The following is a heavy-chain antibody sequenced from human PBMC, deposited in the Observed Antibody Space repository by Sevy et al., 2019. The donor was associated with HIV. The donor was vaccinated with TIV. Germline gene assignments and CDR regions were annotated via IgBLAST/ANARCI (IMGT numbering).Heavy chain of an antibody. J-gene: IGHJ3*02. V-gene: IGHV3-23*01. D-gene: IGHD2-2*01. CDR2: ISGSGGST. CDR1: GFTFSSYA. Sequence: GSLRLSCAASGFTFSSYAMSWVRQAPGKGLEWVSAISGSGGSTYYADSVKGRFTISRDNSKNTLYLQMNSLRAEDTAVYYCAKDLGYCSSTSCPTLRGLRSVPEAFDIWGQGTMVTVSS. CDR3: AKDLGYCSSTSCPTLRGLRSVPEAFDI.